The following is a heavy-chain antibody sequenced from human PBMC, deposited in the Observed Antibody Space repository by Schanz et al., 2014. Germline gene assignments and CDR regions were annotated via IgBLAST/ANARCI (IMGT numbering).Heavy chain of an antibody. CDR2: INPNSGGT. CDR1: GYNFITYG. CDR3: ARGLNSLWSITDY. D-gene: IGHD3-10*01. Sequence: QVHLVQSGGEVKKPGASVKVSCKASGYNFITYGISWVRQAPGQGLEWMGWINPNSGGTYYAQKFHGRVTMTRDTSISTAYMELSRLRSDDTAVYYCARGLNSLWSITDYWGQGALVTVSS. J-gene: IGHJ4*02. V-gene: IGHV1-2*02.